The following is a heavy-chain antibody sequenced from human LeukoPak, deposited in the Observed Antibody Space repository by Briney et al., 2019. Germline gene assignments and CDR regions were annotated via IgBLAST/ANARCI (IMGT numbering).Heavy chain of an antibody. V-gene: IGHV4-61*02. D-gene: IGHD6-19*01. CDR1: GDSISTGSYY. CDR3: KMGYSSGWETYYLDS. CDR2: IYASGTT. J-gene: IGHJ4*02. Sequence: SETLSLTCTVSGDSISTGSYYWSWIRQPAGKGLEWIGRIYASGTTNYNPSLKSRVTISIDTSNNQFSLKLNSVTAADTAVYYCKMGYSSGWETYYLDSWGQGILVTVSS.